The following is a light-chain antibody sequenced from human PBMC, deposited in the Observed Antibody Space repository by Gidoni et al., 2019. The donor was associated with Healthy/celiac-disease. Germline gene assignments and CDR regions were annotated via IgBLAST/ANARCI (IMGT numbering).Light chain of an antibody. CDR3: QQYNNWPPWT. J-gene: IGKJ3*01. V-gene: IGKV3-15*01. Sequence: EIVMTQSPATLSVSPGERATLSCRASQSVSSNLAWYQQKPGQAPRLLISGASTRATGIPARFSGSGSGTEFPLTISSLQSEDFAVYSCQQYNNWPPWTFGPGTKVDIK. CDR2: GAS. CDR1: QSVSSN.